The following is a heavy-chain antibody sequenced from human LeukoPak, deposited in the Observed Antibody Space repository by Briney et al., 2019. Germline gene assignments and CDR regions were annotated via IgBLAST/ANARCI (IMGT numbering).Heavy chain of an antibody. CDR2: IYYSGST. J-gene: IGHJ5*02. CDR3: ARVGDYYDSSGYPGLNWFDP. CDR1: GGSISSSSYY. Sequence: SETLSLTCTVSGGSISSSSYYWGWIRQPPGKGLEWIGSIYYSGSTYYNPSLKSRVTISVDTSKNQFSLKLSSVTAADTAVYYCARVGDYYDSSGYPGLNWFDPWGQGTLVTVSS. D-gene: IGHD3-22*01. V-gene: IGHV4-39*07.